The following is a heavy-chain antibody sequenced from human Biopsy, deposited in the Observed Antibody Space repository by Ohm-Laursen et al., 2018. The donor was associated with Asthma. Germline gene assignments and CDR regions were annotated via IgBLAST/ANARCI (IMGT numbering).Heavy chain of an antibody. CDR2: IYSGGGT. V-gene: IGHV3-53*03. CDR1: GFTVSTND. Sequence: SLRLSCAASGFTVSTNDMSWVRQPPGKGLEWVSVIYSGGGTYYADSVQGRVTISRDNSKNTLSLQMNSLRAEDTAIYFCARVLESSDRGPFYFFALDVWGQGTTVAVS. J-gene: IGHJ6*02. CDR3: ARVLESSDRGPFYFFALDV. D-gene: IGHD6-25*01.